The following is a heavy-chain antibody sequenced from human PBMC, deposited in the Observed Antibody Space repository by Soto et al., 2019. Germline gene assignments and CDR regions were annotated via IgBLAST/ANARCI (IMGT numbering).Heavy chain of an antibody. J-gene: IGHJ4*02. D-gene: IGHD6-6*01. CDR3: ARVLAARASRDFDY. Sequence: QVQLQQWGAGLLKPSETLSLTCAVYGGSFSTDYWSWIRQPPGKGLEWIGEINPSGGTNYNPSPQSRVTISVATSTNQFSLKLSSVTAADPAVYYCARVLAARASRDFDYWGQGTLVTVSS. CDR1: GGSFSTDY. CDR2: INPSGGT. V-gene: IGHV4-34*01.